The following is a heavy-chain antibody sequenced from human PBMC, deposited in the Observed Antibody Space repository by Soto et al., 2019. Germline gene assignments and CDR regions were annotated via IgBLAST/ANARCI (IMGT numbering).Heavy chain of an antibody. D-gene: IGHD1-20*01. J-gene: IGHJ1*01. CDR1: GYTFSTSG. CDR3: ASDKESNRYND. CDR2: IRPDNGNR. V-gene: IGHV1-18*01. Sequence: ASVKVSCKTSGYTFSTSGISWVRQAPGQGLEWVGWIRPDNGNRKSAQRLQGRVTLTTDTSASTAYMELRSLTSDDTAMSYCASDKESNRYNDWGQGTLVTVSS.